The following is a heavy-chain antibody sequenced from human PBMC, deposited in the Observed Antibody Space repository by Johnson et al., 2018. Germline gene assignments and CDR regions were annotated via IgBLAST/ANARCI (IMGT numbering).Heavy chain of an antibody. J-gene: IGHJ3*02. Sequence: QLVESGGGLVQPGRSLRLSCTASGFTFGDYAMDWFRQAPGKGLEWVGFIRSKVYDGTTEYAASVKGRFTISRDDSKSVAYLHMNSLKIEDTAVYYCSRAPGWRLGGAAFDIWGQGTMVTVSS. CDR2: IRSKVYDGTT. CDR1: GFTFGDYA. V-gene: IGHV3-49*03. CDR3: SRAPGWRLGGAAFDI. D-gene: IGHD3-16*01.